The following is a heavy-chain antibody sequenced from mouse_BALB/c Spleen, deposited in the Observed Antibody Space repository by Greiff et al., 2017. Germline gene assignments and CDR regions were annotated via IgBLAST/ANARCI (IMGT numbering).Heavy chain of an antibody. D-gene: IGHD2-1*01. J-gene: IGHJ1*01. CDR3: ARLNYGNYVDWYFDV. CDR1: GYSITSDYA. CDR2: ISYSGST. Sequence: VQLQQSGPGLVKPSQSLSLTCTVTGYSITSDYAWNWIRPFPGNKLEWMGYISYSGSTSYNPSLKSRISITRDTSKNQFFLQLNSVTTEDTATYYCARLNYGNYVDWYFDVWGAGTTVTVSS. V-gene: IGHV3-2*02.